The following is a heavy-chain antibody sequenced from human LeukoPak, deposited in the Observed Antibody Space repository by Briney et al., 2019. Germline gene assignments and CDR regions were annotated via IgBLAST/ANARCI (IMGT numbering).Heavy chain of an antibody. CDR3: ARAKDYSNYFNWFDP. V-gene: IGHV4-4*09. D-gene: IGHD4-11*01. J-gene: IGHJ5*02. CDR2: IYTSGST. CDR1: GGSISSYY. Sequence: TSETLSLTCTVSGGSISSYYWSWIRQPPGKGLEWIGYIYTSGSTNYNPSLKSRVTISVDTSKNQFSLKLSSVTAADTAVYYCARAKDYSNYFNWFDPWGQGTLVTVSS.